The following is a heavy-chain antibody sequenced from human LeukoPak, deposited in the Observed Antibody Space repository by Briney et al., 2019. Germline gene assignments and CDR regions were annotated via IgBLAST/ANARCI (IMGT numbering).Heavy chain of an antibody. V-gene: IGHV3-53*01. CDR3: ARERGRGRDSPWFDY. J-gene: IGHJ4*02. D-gene: IGHD1-26*01. CDR2: IYSDGST. CDR1: GFIVSGDF. Sequence: GGSLRLSCAASGFIVSGDFMSWVRQAPGKGLEWVSVIYSDGSTYYADSVKGRFTISRDNSKNTLDLQMTGLRAEDAAVYYCARERGRGRDSPWFDYWGQGTLVTVSS.